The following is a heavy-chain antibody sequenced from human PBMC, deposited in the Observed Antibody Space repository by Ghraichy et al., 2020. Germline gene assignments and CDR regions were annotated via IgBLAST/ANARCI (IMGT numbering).Heavy chain of an antibody. V-gene: IGHV3-53*01. D-gene: IGHD2-21*01. CDR1: GFTVSNNY. CDR3: ARDRDGP. CDR2: IYSTGRT. Sequence: GGSLRLSCAASGFTVSNNYMKWVRQAPGRGLEWVSLIYSTGRTSYADSVKGRFTISRDSSKNTLYLQMNSLRAEDTAVYYCARDRDGPWGQGTLVTVSS. J-gene: IGHJ4*02.